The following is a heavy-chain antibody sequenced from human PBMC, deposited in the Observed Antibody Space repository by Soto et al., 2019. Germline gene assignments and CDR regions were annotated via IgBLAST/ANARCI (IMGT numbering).Heavy chain of an antibody. CDR3: AYRVLRTVFGLVTTTAIYFDF. CDR1: GFSLTTSGVG. CDR2: IYWDDDK. V-gene: IGHV2-5*02. D-gene: IGHD3-3*01. J-gene: IGHJ4*02. Sequence: QITLNESGPTQVKPRQTLTLTCTFSGFSLTTSGVGVGWIRQSPGKAPEWLALIYWDDDKRYSPSLKSRLTITNDTSKNQVVLTMADFDPAYTATYYCAYRVLRTVFGLVTTTAIYFDFWGQGTPVAVSS.